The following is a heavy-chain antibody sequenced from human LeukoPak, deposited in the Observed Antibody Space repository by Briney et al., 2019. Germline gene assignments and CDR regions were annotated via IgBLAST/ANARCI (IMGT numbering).Heavy chain of an antibody. Sequence: PGGSLRLSCAASGFTFSSYGMHWVRQAPGKGLEWVAVIWYDGSNKYYADSVKGRFTISRDNSKNTLHLQMNSLRAEDTAVYYCARMAGTGTTFAVYFDYWGQGTLVTVSS. J-gene: IGHJ4*02. CDR3: ARMAGTGTTFAVYFDY. D-gene: IGHD1-7*01. CDR2: IWYDGSNK. V-gene: IGHV3-33*01. CDR1: GFTFSSYG.